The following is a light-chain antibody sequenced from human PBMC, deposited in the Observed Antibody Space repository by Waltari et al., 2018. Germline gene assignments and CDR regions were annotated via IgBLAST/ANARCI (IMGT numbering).Light chain of an antibody. Sequence: QSVLTQPPSVSAAPGQKVTISCSGSSSNIGNNYVSWYQQLPGTAPKLLISENNNRPSGMPDRVSGSKSGTSATLGITGLQTGDEADYYCGTWDSSLHSGVFGGGTKLTVL. V-gene: IGLV1-51*02. J-gene: IGLJ3*02. CDR3: GTWDSSLHSGV. CDR2: ENN. CDR1: SSNIGNNY.